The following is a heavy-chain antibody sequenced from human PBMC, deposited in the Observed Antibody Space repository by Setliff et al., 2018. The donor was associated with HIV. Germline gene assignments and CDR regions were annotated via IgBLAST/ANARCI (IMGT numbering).Heavy chain of an antibody. J-gene: IGHJ4*02. D-gene: IGHD3-10*01. CDR1: GVSISSYY. V-gene: IGHV4-59*01. CDR3: ARGAGAFGAKLDS. CDR2: IYSNGGT. Sequence: SETLSLTCNVSGVSISSYYWSWVRQPPGKGLEYIGYIYSNGGTNYNPSLKSRVTISVDTSKNQFSLRLKSVTAADAAIYYCARGAGAFGAKLDSWGQGSLVTVSS.